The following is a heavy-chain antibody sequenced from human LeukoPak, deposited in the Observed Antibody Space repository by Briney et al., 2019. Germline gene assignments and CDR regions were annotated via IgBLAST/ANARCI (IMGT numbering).Heavy chain of an antibody. CDR3: AAQGYYDNSGYYPYYFNY. CDR2: ISSSGGST. J-gene: IGHJ4*02. Sequence: PGGSLRLSCAASGFTFSDYYVSWIRQAPGKGLEWVSHISSSGGSTSYADSVKGRFTISRDNAKKSLFLQMNSLRAEDTAVYYCAAQGYYDNSGYYPYYFNYWGQGTLVTVSS. CDR1: GFTFSDYY. D-gene: IGHD3-22*01. V-gene: IGHV3-11*01.